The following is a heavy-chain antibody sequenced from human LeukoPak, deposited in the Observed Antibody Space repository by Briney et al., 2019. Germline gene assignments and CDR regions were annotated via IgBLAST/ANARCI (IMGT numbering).Heavy chain of an antibody. V-gene: IGHV4-59*08. CDR3: ARARFRGDEFDY. D-gene: IGHD3-10*01. CDR2: IYYSGST. J-gene: IGHJ4*02. Sequence: RASETLSLTCTVSGGSISSYYWSWIRQPPGKGLEWIGYIYYSGSTNYNPSLKSRVTISVDTSKNQFSLKLSSVTAADTAVYYCARARFRGDEFDYWGQGTLVTVSS. CDR1: GGSISSYY.